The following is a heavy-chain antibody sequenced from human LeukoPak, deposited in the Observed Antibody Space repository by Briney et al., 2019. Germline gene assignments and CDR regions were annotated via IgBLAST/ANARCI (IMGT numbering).Heavy chain of an antibody. V-gene: IGHV3-64*01. Sequence: GGSLRLSCAASGFTFSSYAMHWARQAPGKGLEYVSAISSNGGSTYYANSMKGRFTISRDNSKNTLYLQMGSLRAEDMAVYYCARGGARRLLYYVDYWGQGTLVTVSS. CDR1: GFTFSSYA. J-gene: IGHJ4*02. D-gene: IGHD6-6*01. CDR3: ARGGARRLLYYVDY. CDR2: ISSNGGST.